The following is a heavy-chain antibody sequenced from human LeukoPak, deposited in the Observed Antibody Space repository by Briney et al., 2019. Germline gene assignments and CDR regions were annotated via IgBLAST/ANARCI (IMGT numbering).Heavy chain of an antibody. CDR1: GFTFSSYA. D-gene: IGHD5-18*01. V-gene: IGHV3-23*01. CDR2: ISGSGGST. CDR3: ARQNTALDAFDI. J-gene: IGHJ3*02. Sequence: PGGSLRLSCAASGFTFSSYAMSWVRQAPGKGLEWVSAISGSGGSTYCADSVKGRFTISRDNSKNTLYLQMNSLRAEDTAVYYCARQNTALDAFDIWGQGTMVTVSS.